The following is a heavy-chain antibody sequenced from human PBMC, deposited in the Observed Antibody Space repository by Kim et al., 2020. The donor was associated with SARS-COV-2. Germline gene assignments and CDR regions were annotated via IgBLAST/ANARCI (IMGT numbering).Heavy chain of an antibody. V-gene: IGHV3-15*01. CDR1: GLNFRVAW. CDR3: ATGPLDY. CDR2: ITSKNDGETT. J-gene: IGHJ4*02. Sequence: GGSLRLSCATSGLNFRVAWMSWVRQAPGRGLEWVGRITSKNDGETTDYAAPVKGRFAISRDDSKTTLNLQMYSLKTEDTAVYYCATGPLDYWGQGTQVT.